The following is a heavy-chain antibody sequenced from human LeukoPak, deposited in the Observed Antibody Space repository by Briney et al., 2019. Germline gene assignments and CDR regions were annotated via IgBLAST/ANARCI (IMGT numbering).Heavy chain of an antibody. CDR3: ARVGYCSSTSCYGLGGMDV. V-gene: IGHV1-18*01. Sequence: ASVKVSCKASGYTFTSYGISWVRQAPGQGPEWMGRISAYNGNTNYAQKLQGRVTMTTDTSTSTAYMELRSLRSDDTAVYYCARVGYCSSTSCYGLGGMDVWGQGTTVTVSS. CDR2: ISAYNGNT. D-gene: IGHD2-2*01. CDR1: GYTFTSYG. J-gene: IGHJ6*02.